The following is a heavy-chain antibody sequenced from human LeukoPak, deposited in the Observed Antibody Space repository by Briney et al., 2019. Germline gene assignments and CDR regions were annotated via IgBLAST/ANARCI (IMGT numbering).Heavy chain of an antibody. J-gene: IGHJ4*02. CDR3: ARLSIASSSHPFDY. D-gene: IGHD6-6*01. Sequence: SETLSLTCTVSGGSISSYYWCWIRQPPGKGLEWIGYIYYSGSTNYNPSLKSRVTISVDTSKNQFSLKLSSVTAADTAVYYCARLSIASSSHPFDYWGQGTLVTVSS. CDR2: IYYSGST. V-gene: IGHV4-59*08. CDR1: GGSISSYY.